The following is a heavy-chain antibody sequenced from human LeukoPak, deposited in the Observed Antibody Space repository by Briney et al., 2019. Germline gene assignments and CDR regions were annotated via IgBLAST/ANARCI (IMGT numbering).Heavy chain of an antibody. CDR3: ARGGGGSYSVDY. J-gene: IGHJ4*02. CDR2: ISSNGGST. V-gene: IGHV3-64*01. CDR1: GFTFSSYA. Sequence: GALRLSCGAPGFTFSSYAMHWVRPAPGKGLEYVSAISSNGGSTYYANSVKGRFTISRDNSKNTLYLQMGSLRAEDMAVYYCARGGGGSYSVDYWGQGTLVTVSS. D-gene: IGHD1-26*01.